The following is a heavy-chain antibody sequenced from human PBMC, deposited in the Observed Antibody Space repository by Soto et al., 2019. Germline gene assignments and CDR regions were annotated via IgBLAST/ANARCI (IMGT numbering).Heavy chain of an antibody. CDR1: GFTFSYYL. CDR2: IHSDGSST. CDR3: ATGDRRAFEL. V-gene: IGHV3-74*01. Sequence: EVQLVESGGGLVRPGGSLRLSCAASGFTFSYYLMHWVRQAPGKGLVWVSRIHSDGSSTTYADFVKGRFIISRDNARNTVDLQMNSVRVEDTAVYYCATGDRRAFELWGHRTVVTVSS. J-gene: IGHJ3*01.